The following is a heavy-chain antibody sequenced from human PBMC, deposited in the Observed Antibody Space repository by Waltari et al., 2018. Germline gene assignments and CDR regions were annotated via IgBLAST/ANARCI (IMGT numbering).Heavy chain of an antibody. CDR2: ISGSGGST. V-gene: IGHV3-23*01. Sequence: EVQLLESGGGLVQPGGSLRLSCAASGFTFSSYAMSWVRQAPGKGLEWVSAISGSGGSTYYADSVKGRFTISRDNSKNTLYLQMNSLRAEDTAVYYCAKGHLMVRGVMMGMGDYFDYWGQGTLVTVSS. CDR3: AKGHLMVRGVMMGMGDYFDY. D-gene: IGHD3-10*01. J-gene: IGHJ4*02. CDR1: GFTFSSYA.